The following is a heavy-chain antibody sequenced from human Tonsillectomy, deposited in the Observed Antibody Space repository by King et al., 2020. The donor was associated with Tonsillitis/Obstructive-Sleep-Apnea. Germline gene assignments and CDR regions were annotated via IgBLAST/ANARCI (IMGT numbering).Heavy chain of an antibody. Sequence: VQLVESGGGLVKPGGSLRLSCAASGFTFSNAWMSWVRQAPGKGLEWVGRIKSKTDGGTTDYAAPVKGRFTISRDDSKNTLYLQMNSLKTEDTAVYYCTTDSSSWYLDAFDIWGQGTMVTVSS. J-gene: IGHJ3*02. CDR1: GFTFSNAW. CDR2: IKSKTDGGTT. D-gene: IGHD6-13*01. V-gene: IGHV3-15*01. CDR3: TTDSSSWYLDAFDI.